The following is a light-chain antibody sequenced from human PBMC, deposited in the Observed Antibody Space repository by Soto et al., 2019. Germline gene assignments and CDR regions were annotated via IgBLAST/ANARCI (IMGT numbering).Light chain of an antibody. J-gene: IGKJ5*01. Sequence: EIVLTQSPDTLSLSPGESATLSCRASQSVSSSYLAWYQQKPGRAPRLLIYGASNRATGIPDRFSSSGSGTDFTLTISRLEPEYFAVFYCQQYDDSITFGQGTRLEIE. V-gene: IGKV3-20*01. CDR1: QSVSSSY. CDR3: QQYDDSIT. CDR2: GAS.